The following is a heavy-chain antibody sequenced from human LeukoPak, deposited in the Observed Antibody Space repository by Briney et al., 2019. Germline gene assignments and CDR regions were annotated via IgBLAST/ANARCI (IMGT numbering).Heavy chain of an antibody. CDR2: ISYDGSNK. CDR1: GFTLSSYV. V-gene: IGHV3-30*04. CDR3: AKSGLNRFDY. J-gene: IGHJ4*02. Sequence: GGSLRLSCAASGFTLSSYVMHWVRQAPGKGLEWVAVISYDGSNKYYADSVKGRFTISRDNSKNTLYLQMNSLRAEDTAVYYCAKSGLNRFDYWGQGTLVSVSS. D-gene: IGHD2-15*01.